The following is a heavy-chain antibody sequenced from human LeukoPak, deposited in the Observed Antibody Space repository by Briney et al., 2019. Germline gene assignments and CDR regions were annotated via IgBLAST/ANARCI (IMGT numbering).Heavy chain of an antibody. J-gene: IGHJ6*03. CDR1: GYSFTSYW. Sequence: GESLKISCKGSGYSFTSYWIGWARQMPGKGLEWMGIIYPGDSDTRYSPSFQGQVTISADKSISTAYLQWSSLKASDTAMYYCARSRVVAATGENYYYYMDVWGKGTTVTVSS. CDR2: IYPGDSDT. CDR3: ARSRVVAATGENYYYYMDV. D-gene: IGHD2-15*01. V-gene: IGHV5-51*01.